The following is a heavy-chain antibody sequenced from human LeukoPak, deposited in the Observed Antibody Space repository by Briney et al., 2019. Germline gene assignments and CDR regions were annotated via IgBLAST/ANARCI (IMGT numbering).Heavy chain of an antibody. D-gene: IGHD6-19*01. CDR2: ISGSGGST. V-gene: IGHV3-23*01. Sequence: GGSLRLSRAASGFTFSSYAMSWVRQAPGKGLEWASAISGSGGSTYYADSVKGRFTISRDNSKNTLYLQMNSLRAEDTAVYYCAKDTPYSSGWYGDAFDIWGQGTMVTVSS. J-gene: IGHJ3*02. CDR1: GFTFSSYA. CDR3: AKDTPYSSGWYGDAFDI.